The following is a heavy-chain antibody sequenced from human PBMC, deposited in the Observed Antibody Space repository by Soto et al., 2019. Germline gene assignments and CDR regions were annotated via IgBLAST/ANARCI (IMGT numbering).Heavy chain of an antibody. D-gene: IGHD6-19*01. Sequence: QVQLQQWGAGLLKPSETLSLTCAVYGGSFSGYYWSWIRQPPGKGLEWIGEINHSGSTNYNPSLKSRVTISVDTSKNQFSLKLSSVTAADTAAYYCARGGLGWGIYYYYGMDVWGQGTTVTVSS. CDR2: INHSGST. CDR1: GGSFSGYY. J-gene: IGHJ6*02. CDR3: ARGGLGWGIYYYYGMDV. V-gene: IGHV4-34*01.